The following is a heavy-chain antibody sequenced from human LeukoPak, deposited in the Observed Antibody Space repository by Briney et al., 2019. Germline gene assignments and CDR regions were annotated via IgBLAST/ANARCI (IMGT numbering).Heavy chain of an antibody. D-gene: IGHD2-8*01. CDR3: AREGLYCSNGVCFRAAFDY. CDR1: GFSISSYW. CDR2: VSGDGSST. V-gene: IGHV3-74*01. J-gene: IGHJ4*02. Sequence: SGGSLRLSCAASGFSISSYWMHWVRQGPGKGLVWVARVSGDGSSTAYADSVKGRLTISRDNARNTLSLQMNSLRAEDTAVYYCAREGLYCSNGVCFRAAFDYWGQATPVTVSS.